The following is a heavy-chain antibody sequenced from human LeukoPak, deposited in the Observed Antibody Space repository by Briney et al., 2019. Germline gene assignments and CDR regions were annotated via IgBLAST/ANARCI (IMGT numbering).Heavy chain of an antibody. D-gene: IGHD3-9*01. J-gene: IGHJ4*02. V-gene: IGHV1-2*02. CDR2: INPNSGGT. CDR1: GYTFTGYY. Sequence: GASVKVSCKASGYTFTGYYMHWVRQAPGQGLEWMGWINPNSGGTNYAQKFQGRVTMTRDTSISTAYMELSRLRSDDTAVYYCARVVSDYDILTGYYLVPDYWGQGTLVTVSS. CDR3: ARVVSDYDILTGYYLVPDY.